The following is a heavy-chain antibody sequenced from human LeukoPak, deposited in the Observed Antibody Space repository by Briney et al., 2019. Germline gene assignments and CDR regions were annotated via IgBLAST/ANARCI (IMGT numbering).Heavy chain of an antibody. CDR3: AREPLYYYDSSGFGL. Sequence: GGSLRLSCAASGFTVSSNYMSWVRQAPGKGLEWVSVIYSGGSTYYADSVKGRFTISRDNSKNTLYLQMNRLRAEDTAVYYCAREPLYYYDSSGFGLWGRGTLVTVSS. CDR2: IYSGGST. J-gene: IGHJ2*01. D-gene: IGHD3-22*01. CDR1: GFTVSSNY. V-gene: IGHV3-53*01.